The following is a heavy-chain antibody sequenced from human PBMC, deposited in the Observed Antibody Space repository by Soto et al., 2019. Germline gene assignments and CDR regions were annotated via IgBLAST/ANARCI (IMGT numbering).Heavy chain of an antibody. CDR3: ANGRLLDDAFDI. J-gene: IGHJ3*02. CDR1: GFTFSSYA. D-gene: IGHD5-12*01. Sequence: GGSLRLSCAASGFTFSSYAMSWVRQAPGKGLEWVSAISGSGGSTYYADSVKGRFTISRDNSKNTLFLQMNSLRAEDTAVYYCANGRLLDDAFDIWGQGTMVTVSS. CDR2: ISGSGGST. V-gene: IGHV3-23*01.